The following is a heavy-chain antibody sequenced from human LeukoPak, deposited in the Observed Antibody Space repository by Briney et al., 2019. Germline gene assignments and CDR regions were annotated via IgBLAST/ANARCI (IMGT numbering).Heavy chain of an antibody. CDR2: ISGSGGST. J-gene: IGHJ4*02. D-gene: IGHD5-18*01. CDR1: GFTFSSRDW. Sequence: GGSLRLSCVASGFTFSSRDWMTWVRQAPGKGLEWVSDISGSGGSTYYADSVKGRFTISRDNSKNTMYLQMNSLRAEDTAVYYCAKRIQSAMAMGYWGQGTLVTVSS. CDR3: AKRIQSAMAMGY. V-gene: IGHV3-23*01.